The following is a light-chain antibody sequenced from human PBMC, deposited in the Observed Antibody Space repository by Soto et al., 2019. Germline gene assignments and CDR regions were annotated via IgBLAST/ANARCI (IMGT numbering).Light chain of an antibody. CDR2: AAS. CDR3: QQSYGTPII. CDR1: QSISNY. V-gene: IGKV1-39*01. Sequence: DIQVTQTPVSLCRSLADIVSITCRASQSISNYLNWYEQKQGKAPKVLSYAASTLQSGVPSRFSGSGSGTDFTLTISSLQPEDSATYYCQQSYGTPIIFGQGTRLEIK. J-gene: IGKJ5*01.